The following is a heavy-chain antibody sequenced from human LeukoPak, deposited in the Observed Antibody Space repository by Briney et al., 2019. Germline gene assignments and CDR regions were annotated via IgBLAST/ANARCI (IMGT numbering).Heavy chain of an antibody. CDR2: ISDSGGST. CDR1: GITLSNYG. Sequence: GGSLRLSRAVSGITLSNYGMSWVRQAPGKGLEWVAGISDSGGSTKYADSVKGRFTIARDNRKNTLYLQMNSLRAEDTAVYFCAKRGVVIRVILVGFHKEAYYFESWGQGALVTVSS. J-gene: IGHJ4*02. CDR3: AKRGVVIRVILVGFHKEAYYFES. D-gene: IGHD3/OR15-3a*01. V-gene: IGHV3-23*01.